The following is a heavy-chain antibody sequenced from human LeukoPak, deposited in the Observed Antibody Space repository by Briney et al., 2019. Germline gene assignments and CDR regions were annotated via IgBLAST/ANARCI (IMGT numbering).Heavy chain of an antibody. J-gene: IGHJ4*02. CDR1: GFTFSSKTYW. D-gene: IGHD3-10*01. CDR3: ARALLLWFGEYDSRAFDY. V-gene: IGHV3-74*01. CDR2: INYDGTST. Sequence: GGSLRLSCAASGFTFSSKTYWMHWVRQAPGKGLVWVSRINYDGTSTNYADSVKGRFTISRDNAKNSLYLQMNSLRAEDTAVYYCARALLLWFGEYDSRAFDYWGQGTLVTVSS.